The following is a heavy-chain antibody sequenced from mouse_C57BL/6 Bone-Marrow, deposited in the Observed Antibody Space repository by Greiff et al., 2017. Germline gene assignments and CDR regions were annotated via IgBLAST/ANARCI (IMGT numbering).Heavy chain of an antibody. CDR3: AVGTAQAYAMDY. CDR1: GYTFTSYG. V-gene: IGHV1-81*01. J-gene: IGHJ4*01. CDR2: IYPRSGNT. Sequence: QVQLQQSGAELARPGASVKLSCKASGYTFTSYGISWVKQRTGQGLEWIGEIYPRSGNTYYNEKFKGKATLTVDKSSSTAYMELRSLTSEDSAVYYCAVGTAQAYAMDYWGQGTSVTVSS. D-gene: IGHD3-2*02.